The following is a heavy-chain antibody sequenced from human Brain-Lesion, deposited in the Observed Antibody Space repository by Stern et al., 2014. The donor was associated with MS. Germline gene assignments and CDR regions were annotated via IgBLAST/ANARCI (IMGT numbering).Heavy chain of an antibody. J-gene: IGHJ4*02. Sequence: VQLVESGAEVKKPGASVKVSCKASGYTFTGSYMHWVRQAPGQGLEWIGWINPKSGGTNYAQKFQGWVTMTRDTSINTAYMELSRLRSDDTAVYYCATYYYDSTGYNDFWGQGTLVTVSS. V-gene: IGHV1-2*04. CDR3: ATYYYDSTGYNDF. CDR1: GYTFTGSY. CDR2: INPKSGGT. D-gene: IGHD3-22*01.